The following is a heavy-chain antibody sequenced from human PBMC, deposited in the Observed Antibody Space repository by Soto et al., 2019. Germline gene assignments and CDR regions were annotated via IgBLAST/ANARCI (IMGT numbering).Heavy chain of an antibody. CDR3: TTDPEYCTNGVCYTGNWFDP. Sequence: GGSLRLSCAASGFTFSNAWMSWVRQAPGKGLEWVGRIKSKTDGGTTDYAAPVKGRVTISRDDLKNTLYLQMKSLKTEDTAVYYCTTDPEYCTNGVCYTGNWFDPWGQGTLVTVSS. J-gene: IGHJ5*02. CDR1: GFTFSNAW. CDR2: IKSKTDGGTT. D-gene: IGHD2-8*01. V-gene: IGHV3-15*01.